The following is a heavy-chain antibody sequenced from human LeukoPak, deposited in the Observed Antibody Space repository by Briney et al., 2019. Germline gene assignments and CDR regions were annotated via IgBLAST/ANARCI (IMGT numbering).Heavy chain of an antibody. CDR3: ARVVIRTMYAFDF. CDR1: GFSFSSYN. Sequence: GGSLRLSCEASGFSFSSYNMDWVRQTPGKGLEWISSITTSSSYTFYADSVKGRFTISRDNARNSLYLQMNSLTAEDTAVYYCARVVIRTMYAFDFWGQGTLVTVSS. D-gene: IGHD2-8*01. V-gene: IGHV3-21*01. J-gene: IGHJ4*02. CDR2: ITTSSSYT.